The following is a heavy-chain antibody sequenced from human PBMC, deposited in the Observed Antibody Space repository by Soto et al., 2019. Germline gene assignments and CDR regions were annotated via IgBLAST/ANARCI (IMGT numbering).Heavy chain of an antibody. V-gene: IGHV4-34*01. Sequence: SETLSLTCAVYGGSFSGYYWSWIRQPPGKGLEWIGEINHSGSTNYNPSLKSRVTISVDTSKNQFSLKLSSVTAADTAVYYCARGRYSSGWYSSNYYYYMDVWGEGTTVTVSS. D-gene: IGHD6-19*01. CDR2: INHSGST. J-gene: IGHJ6*03. CDR3: ARGRYSSGWYSSNYYYYMDV. CDR1: GGSFSGYY.